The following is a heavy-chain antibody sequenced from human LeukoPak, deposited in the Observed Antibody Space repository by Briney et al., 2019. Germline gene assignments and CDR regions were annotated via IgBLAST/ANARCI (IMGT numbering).Heavy chain of an antibody. V-gene: IGHV3-30-3*01. CDR2: ISYDGSNK. D-gene: IGHD3-22*01. J-gene: IGHJ3*02. CDR1: GFTFSSYA. Sequence: GRSLRPSCAASGFTFSSYAMHWVRQAPGKGLEWVAVISYDGSNKYYADSVKGRFTISRDNSKNTLYLQMNSLRAEDTAVYYCATTYYYDSSGYYGSDAFDIWGQGTMVTVSS. CDR3: ATTYYYDSSGYYGSDAFDI.